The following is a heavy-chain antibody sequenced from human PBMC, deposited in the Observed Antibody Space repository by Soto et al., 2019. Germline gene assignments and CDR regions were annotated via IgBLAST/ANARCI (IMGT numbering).Heavy chain of an antibody. D-gene: IGHD1-26*01. V-gene: IGHV3-30*18. Sequence: QVQLVESGGGLVQPGRSLRLSCAASGFTFSSYGMHWVRQAPGKGLEWVAVISYDGSNKYYADSVKGRFTISRDNSKNTLYLQMNSLRAADTAVYYCAKEVGATTDWFDPWGQGTLVTVSS. CDR1: GFTFSSYG. CDR3: AKEVGATTDWFDP. J-gene: IGHJ5*02. CDR2: ISYDGSNK.